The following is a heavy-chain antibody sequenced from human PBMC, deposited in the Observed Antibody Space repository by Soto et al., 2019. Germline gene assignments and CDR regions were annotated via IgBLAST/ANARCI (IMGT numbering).Heavy chain of an antibody. CDR2: IYYSGST. CDR3: ARHTRGYSGYDEFYYYYYMDV. CDR1: GGSISSSSYY. V-gene: IGHV4-39*01. J-gene: IGHJ6*03. Sequence: QLQLQESGPGLVKPSETLSLTCTVSGGSISSSSYYWGWIRQPPGKGLEWIGSIYYSGSTYYNPSLKSRVTISVDTSKNQFSLKLSSVTAADTAVYYCARHTRGYSGYDEFYYYYYMDVWGKGTTVTVSS. D-gene: IGHD5-12*01.